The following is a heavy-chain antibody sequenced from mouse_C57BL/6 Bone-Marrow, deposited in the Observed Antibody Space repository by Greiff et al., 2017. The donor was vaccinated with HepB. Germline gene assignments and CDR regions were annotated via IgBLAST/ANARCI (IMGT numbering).Heavy chain of an antibody. Sequence: VQLQQSGTVLARPGASVKMSCKTSGYTFTSYWMHWVKQRPGQGLEWIGVIYPGNSDTSYNQKFKGKATLTAGTSASTAYMELASLTNEDSAVYYCTRSGNSYDDDYWGQGTTVTVSS. D-gene: IGHD1-1*01. CDR1: GYTFTSYW. CDR3: TRSGNSYDDDY. V-gene: IGHV1-5*01. J-gene: IGHJ2*01. CDR2: IYPGNSDT.